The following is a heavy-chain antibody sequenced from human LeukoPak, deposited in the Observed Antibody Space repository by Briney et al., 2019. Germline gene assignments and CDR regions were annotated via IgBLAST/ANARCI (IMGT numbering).Heavy chain of an antibody. CDR3: VKPYCSAGSCYYYFDY. CDR1: GFTFSSYA. V-gene: IGHV3-64D*06. D-gene: IGHD2-15*01. Sequence: PGGSLRLSCSASGFTFSSYAMHWDRQAPGKGLEYVSGISTNGDSTYYVDSVKGRFTFSRDNSKSTLYLQMSSLRPDDTAVYYCVKPYCSAGSCYYYFDYWGQGTLVTV. CDR2: ISTNGDST. J-gene: IGHJ4*02.